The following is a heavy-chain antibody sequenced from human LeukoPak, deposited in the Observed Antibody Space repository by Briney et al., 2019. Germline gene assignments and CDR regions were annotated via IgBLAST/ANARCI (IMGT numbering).Heavy chain of an antibody. J-gene: IGHJ4*02. CDR2: IYYSGST. D-gene: IGHD5-18*01. V-gene: IGHV4-59*01. CDR3: ARGYSYVYVVY. CDR1: GGSISSYY. Sequence: SETLSLTCTVSGGSISSYYWSWIRQPPGKGLEWIGYIYYSGSTNYNPSLKSRVTISVDTSKNQFSLKLSSVTAADTAVYYCARGYSYVYVVYWGQGTLVTVSS.